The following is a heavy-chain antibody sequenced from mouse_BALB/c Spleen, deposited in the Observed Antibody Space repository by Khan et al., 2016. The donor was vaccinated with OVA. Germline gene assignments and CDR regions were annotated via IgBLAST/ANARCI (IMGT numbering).Heavy chain of an antibody. J-gene: IGHJ3*01. V-gene: IGHV3-2*02. CDR2: IGYSGST. CDR3: ARLGPGFAY. Sequence: EVQLQESGPGLVKPSQSLSLTCTVTGYSITSDYAWNWIRQFPGNKLEWMGYIGYSGSTSSNPSLKSRISITRDTSKNQCCLRLNSVTNEDTATYYCARLGPGFAYWGQGTLVTVSA. CDR1: GYSITSDYA. D-gene: IGHD4-1*01.